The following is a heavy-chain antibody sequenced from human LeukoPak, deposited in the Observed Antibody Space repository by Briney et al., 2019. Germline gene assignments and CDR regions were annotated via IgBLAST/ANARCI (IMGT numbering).Heavy chain of an antibody. CDR1: GFTFSSYT. D-gene: IGHD3-22*01. CDR2: ISSSSLYR. Sequence: GGSLRLSCAASGFTFSSYTINWVRQAPGKGLEWVSSISSSSLYRFYADSVRGRFTISRDNAKNSLYLQMNSLRAEDTAVYYCARDADSSGSTTTANWFDPWGQGTLVTVSS. V-gene: IGHV3-21*01. J-gene: IGHJ5*02. CDR3: ARDADSSGSTTTANWFDP.